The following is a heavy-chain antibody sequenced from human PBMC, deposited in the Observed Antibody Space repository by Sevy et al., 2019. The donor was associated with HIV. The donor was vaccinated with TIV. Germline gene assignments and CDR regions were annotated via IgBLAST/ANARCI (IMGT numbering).Heavy chain of an antibody. D-gene: IGHD3-3*01. Sequence: GGSLRLSCAPSGFTFSTYAMNWVRQAPGKGLEWVAVISYDGSNKYYADSVKGRFTISGDNSKNTLYLQMNSLRAEDTAVYYCAKDGRDYDFWSGYSNWFDPWGQGTLVTVSS. V-gene: IGHV3-30*18. J-gene: IGHJ5*02. CDR2: ISYDGSNK. CDR3: AKDGRDYDFWSGYSNWFDP. CDR1: GFTFSTYA.